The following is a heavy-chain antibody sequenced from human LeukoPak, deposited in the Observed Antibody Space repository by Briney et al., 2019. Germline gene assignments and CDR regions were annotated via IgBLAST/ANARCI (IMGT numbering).Heavy chain of an antibody. J-gene: IGHJ6*02. CDR2: IGTAGDT. CDR1: GFTFSSYD. Sequence: GGSLRLSCAASGFTFSSYDMHWVRQATGKGLEWVSAIGTAGDTYYPGSVKGRFTISRENAKNSLYLQMNSLRAGDMAVYYCARDFKYYGSGGYYYYGMDVWGQGTTVTVSS. V-gene: IGHV3-13*01. CDR3: ARDFKYYGSGGYYYYGMDV. D-gene: IGHD3-10*01.